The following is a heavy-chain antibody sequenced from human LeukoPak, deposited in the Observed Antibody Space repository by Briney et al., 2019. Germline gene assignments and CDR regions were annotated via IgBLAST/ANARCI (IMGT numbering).Heavy chain of an antibody. CDR1: GFSFGDYA. Sequence: GGSLRPSCTTSGFSFGDYAMAWVRQTPGKGLECVGSTNGRIIEYPASVKGRFTISRDDSRSTAYLQMNTLKIEDTAVYYCTRWRGTSMLYDWGQGTLVTVSS. J-gene: IGHJ4*02. CDR3: TRWRGTSMLYD. D-gene: IGHD5/OR15-5a*01. V-gene: IGHV3-49*04. CDR2: TNGRII.